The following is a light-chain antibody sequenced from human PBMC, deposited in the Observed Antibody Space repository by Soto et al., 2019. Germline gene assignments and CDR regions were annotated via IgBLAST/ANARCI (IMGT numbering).Light chain of an antibody. CDR1: SSDVGGYKY. CDR2: DVS. CDR3: SLYTSSSTVV. V-gene: IGLV2-14*01. J-gene: IGLJ2*01. Sequence: QSALTQPASVSGSPGQSITISCTGTSSDVGGYKYVSWYQQHPGKAPKLMIYDVSNRPSGVSNRFSGSQSGNTASLTISGLQAEDEADYYCSLYTSSSTVVFGGGTKLTVL.